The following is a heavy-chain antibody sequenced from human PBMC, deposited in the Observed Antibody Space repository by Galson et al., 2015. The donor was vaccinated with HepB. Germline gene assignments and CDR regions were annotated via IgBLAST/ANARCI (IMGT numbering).Heavy chain of an antibody. CDR2: LYDSGST. CDR1: GDSVRSDF. D-gene: IGHD3-3*02. Sequence: ETLSLTCSVSGDSVRSDFWSWVRQPPGRALEWIGYLYDSGSTRYNPSLESRVTMSVDASKNQFSLKLTSVTAADTAVYYCAKIRNQALDYWGQGTLVTVSS. J-gene: IGHJ4*02. CDR3: AKIRNQALDY. V-gene: IGHV4-59*02.